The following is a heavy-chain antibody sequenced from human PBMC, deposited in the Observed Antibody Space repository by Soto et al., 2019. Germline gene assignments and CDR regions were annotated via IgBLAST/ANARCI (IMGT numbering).Heavy chain of an antibody. CDR2: IYYSGST. CDR3: ASSLLYYYDSSGLFDY. V-gene: IGHV4-30-4*01. J-gene: IGHJ4*02. Sequence: SETLSLTCTVSGGSISSGDYYWSWIRQPPGKGLEWIGYIYYSGSTYYNPSLKSRVTISVDTSKNQFSLKLSSVTAADTAVYCCASSLLYYYDSSGLFDYWGQGTLVTVSS. D-gene: IGHD3-22*01. CDR1: GGSISSGDYY.